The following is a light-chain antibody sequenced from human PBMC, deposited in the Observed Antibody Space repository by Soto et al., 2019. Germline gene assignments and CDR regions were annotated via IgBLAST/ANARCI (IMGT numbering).Light chain of an antibody. CDR2: AAS. CDR3: QQVHSFPLT. V-gene: IGKV1-39*01. CDR1: QSISSY. Sequence: DIQMTQSPSSLSASVGDRVTITCRASQSISSYLNWYQQKPGNAPTLLIYAASSLQSGVPSRFSGSGSGTEFTLTISSLQPEDFATYYCQQVHSFPLTFGPGTKVDIK. J-gene: IGKJ3*01.